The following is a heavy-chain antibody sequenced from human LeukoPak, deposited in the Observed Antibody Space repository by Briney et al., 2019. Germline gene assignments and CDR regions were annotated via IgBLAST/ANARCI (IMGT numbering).Heavy chain of an antibody. J-gene: IGHJ4*02. CDR3: ARECGAPENRIDY. Sequence: PSETLSLTCAVYGGSFSGYYWNWIRQPPGKGLEWIGEINHSGSTYYNPSLKSRVTISVDTSKNQFSLKLSSVTAADTAVYYCARECGAPENRIDYWGQGTLVTVSS. CDR2: INHSGST. V-gene: IGHV4-34*09. D-gene: IGHD1-14*01. CDR1: GGSFSGYY.